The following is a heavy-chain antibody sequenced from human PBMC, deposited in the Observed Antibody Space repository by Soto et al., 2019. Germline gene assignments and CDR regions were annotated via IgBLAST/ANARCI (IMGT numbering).Heavy chain of an antibody. J-gene: IGHJ5*02. CDR2: IYYSGST. Sequence: SETQSLTSPVSGGSISSYYLSWIRQPPGKGLEWIGYIYYSGSTNYNPSLKSRVTISVDTSKNQFSLKLSSVTAADTAVYYCARVRVLRFTANWFDPWGQGTLVTVSS. V-gene: IGHV4-59*01. CDR1: GGSISSYY. D-gene: IGHD3-3*01. CDR3: ARVRVLRFTANWFDP.